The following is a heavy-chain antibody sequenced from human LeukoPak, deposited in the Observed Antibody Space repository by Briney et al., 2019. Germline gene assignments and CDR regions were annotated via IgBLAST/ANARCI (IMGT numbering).Heavy chain of an antibody. V-gene: IGHV1-2*02. D-gene: IGHD3-9*01. CDR3: ARGPWYYDILTGYNYYYYYYMDV. CDR1: GYIFTGYY. Sequence: ASVKVSCKASGYIFTGYYMHWVRQAPGQGLEWMGWINPNSGDTNYAQKFQGRVTMTRDTSISTAYMELSRLRSDDTAVYYCARGPWYYDILTGYNYYYYYYMDVWGKGTTVTISS. CDR2: INPNSGDT. J-gene: IGHJ6*03.